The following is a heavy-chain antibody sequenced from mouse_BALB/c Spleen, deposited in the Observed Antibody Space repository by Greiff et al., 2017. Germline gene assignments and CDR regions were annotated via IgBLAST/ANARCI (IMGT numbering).Heavy chain of an antibody. CDR2: IYWDDDK. CDR3: ARGVRVFDY. Sequence: QVTLKVSGPGILQPSQTLSLTCSFSGFSLSTSGMGVSWIRQPSGKGLEWLAHIYWDDDKRYNPSLKSRLTISKDTSRNQVFLKITSVDTADTATYYCARGVRVFDYWGQGTTLTVSS. CDR1: GFSLSTSGMG. V-gene: IGHV8-12*01. J-gene: IGHJ2*01. D-gene: IGHD2-14*01.